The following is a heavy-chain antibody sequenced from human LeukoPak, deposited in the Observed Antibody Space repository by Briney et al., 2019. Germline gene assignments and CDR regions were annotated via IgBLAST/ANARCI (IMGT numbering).Heavy chain of an antibody. V-gene: IGHV4-4*08. Sequence: SETLSLTCTVSGGSISSYYWSWIRQPPGKGLEWIGRIYTSGSTNYNPSLKSRVTISVDTSKNQFSLKLSSVTAADTAVYYCARSMVATTWFDSWGQGTLVTVSS. CDR3: ARSMVATTWFDS. D-gene: IGHD5-12*01. J-gene: IGHJ5*01. CDR1: GGSISSYY. CDR2: IYTSGST.